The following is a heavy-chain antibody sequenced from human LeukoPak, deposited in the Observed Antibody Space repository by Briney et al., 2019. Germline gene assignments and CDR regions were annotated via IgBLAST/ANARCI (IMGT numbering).Heavy chain of an antibody. V-gene: IGHV4-34*01. CDR3: ARGMYYYDSSGYYST. D-gene: IGHD3-22*01. CDR2: INRSGST. CDR1: GGSFSGYY. J-gene: IGHJ5*02. Sequence: KPSETPSLTCAVYGGSFSGYYWSWIRQPPGKGLEWIGEINRSGSTNYNPSLKSRVTISVDTSKNQFSLKLSSVTAADTAVYYCARGMYYYDSSGYYSTWGQGTLVTVSS.